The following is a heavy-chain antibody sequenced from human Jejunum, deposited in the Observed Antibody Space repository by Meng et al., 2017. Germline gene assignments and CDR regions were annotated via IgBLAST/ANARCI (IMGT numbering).Heavy chain of an antibody. CDR2: TSSSGGST. CDR1: GFTFNTFA. J-gene: IGHJ6*02. V-gene: IGHV3-23*01. Sequence: GESLKISCAASGFTFNTFAMSWVRQAPGKGLEWVSGTSSSGGSTYYADSVKGRFTIARDNSKDTLYLQLNSLRAEDTAVYYCARDNPEAIYQYYAMDVWGQGTTVTVSS. CDR3: ARDNPEAIYQYYAMDV.